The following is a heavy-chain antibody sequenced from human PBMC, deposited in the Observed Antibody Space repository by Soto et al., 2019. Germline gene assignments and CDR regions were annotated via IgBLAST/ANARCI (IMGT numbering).Heavy chain of an antibody. CDR2: IYYSGST. J-gene: IGHJ6*03. CDR1: GGSISSYY. D-gene: IGHD3-10*01. Sequence: ETLSLTCTVSGGSISSYYWSWIRQPPGKGLEWIGYIYYSGSTNYNPSLKSRVTISVDTSKNQFSLKLSSVTAADTAVYYCARIYGSGSYIGVDYYYYYYMDVWGKGTTVTVSS. V-gene: IGHV4-59*01. CDR3: ARIYGSGSYIGVDYYYYYYMDV.